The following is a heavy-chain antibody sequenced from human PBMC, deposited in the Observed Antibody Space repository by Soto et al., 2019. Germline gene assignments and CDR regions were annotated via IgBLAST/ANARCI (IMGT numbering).Heavy chain of an antibody. Sequence: SETLSLTCSVSNGSISGFYWTWIRQPPGKILEWIGYTHYSGRTDYNPSLTSRATMSVDTSKNQFSLNLKSTTAADTAVYYCVRVGVGIGNHFDSWGRGTLVTVSS. J-gene: IGHJ4*02. CDR1: NGSISGFY. CDR3: VRVGVGIGNHFDS. V-gene: IGHV4-59*12. D-gene: IGHD1-26*01. CDR2: THYSGRT.